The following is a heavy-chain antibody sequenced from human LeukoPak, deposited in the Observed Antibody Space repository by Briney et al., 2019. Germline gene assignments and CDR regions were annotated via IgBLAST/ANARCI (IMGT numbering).Heavy chain of an antibody. V-gene: IGHV3-21*01. D-gene: IGHD3-16*01. J-gene: IGHJ4*02. CDR1: GFTFSSYS. CDR3: ARELLFGSEFDY. CDR2: ISSSSSYI. Sequence: GGSLRLSCAASGFTFSSYSMNWVRQAPGKGLEWVSSISSSSSYIYYADSVKGRFTISRDNAKNSLYLQMNSLRAEDTAVYYCARELLFGSEFDYWGQGTLVTVSS.